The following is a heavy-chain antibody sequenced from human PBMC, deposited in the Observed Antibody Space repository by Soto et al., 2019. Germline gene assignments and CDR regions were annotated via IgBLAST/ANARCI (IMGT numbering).Heavy chain of an antibody. CDR3: AKDRWPSLAEYFDY. J-gene: IGHJ4*02. Sequence: GGSLRLSCAASGFTFSNYAMTWVRQAPGKGLEWVSVISGSAESTYYADYVKGRFTISRDNFKNTLYLHMNSLRAEDTAVYYCAKDRWPSLAEYFDYWGQGTLVTVSS. V-gene: IGHV3-23*01. CDR1: GFTFSNYA. D-gene: IGHD2-2*01. CDR2: ISGSAEST.